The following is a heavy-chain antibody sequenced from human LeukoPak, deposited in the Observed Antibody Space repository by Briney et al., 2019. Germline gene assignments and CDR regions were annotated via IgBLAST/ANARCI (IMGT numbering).Heavy chain of an antibody. CDR2: IIPIFGTA. V-gene: IGHV1-69*13. CDR1: GGTFSSYA. CDR3: ARVGDSSGYYLDY. D-gene: IGHD3-22*01. Sequence: ASVKVSCKASGGTFSSYAISWVRQAPGQGLEWMGGIIPIFGTANYAQKFQGRVTITADESTSTAYMELSSLRSEDTVVYYCARVGDSSGYYLDYWGQGTLVTVSS. J-gene: IGHJ4*02.